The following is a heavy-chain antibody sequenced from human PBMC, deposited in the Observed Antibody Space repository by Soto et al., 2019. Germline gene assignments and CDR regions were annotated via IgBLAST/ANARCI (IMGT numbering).Heavy chain of an antibody. CDR1: GYTFTSYD. J-gene: IGHJ6*02. Sequence: QVQLVQSGAEAKRPGAPVKVSCKASGYTFTSYDINWVRQATGQGLEWMGWMNPNSGNTGYAQKFQGRVTMTRNTSISTAYMELSSLRSEDTAVYYCARERTGTTSMDVWGQGTTVTVSS. D-gene: IGHD1-1*01. V-gene: IGHV1-8*01. CDR2: MNPNSGNT. CDR3: ARERTGTTSMDV.